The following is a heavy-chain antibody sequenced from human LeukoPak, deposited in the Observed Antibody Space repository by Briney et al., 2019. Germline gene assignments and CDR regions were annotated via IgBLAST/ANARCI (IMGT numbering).Heavy chain of an antibody. V-gene: IGHV3-48*04. J-gene: IGHJ4*02. CDR3: ARVPHLYYGSGSYQLDY. D-gene: IGHD3-10*01. Sequence: PGGSLRLSCAASGFTFSSYSMNWVRQAPGKGLEWVSYISSSSSTIYYADSVKGRFTISRDNAKNSLYLQMNSLRAEDTAVYYCARVPHLYYGSGSYQLDYWGQGTLVTVSS. CDR1: GFTFSSYS. CDR2: ISSSSSTI.